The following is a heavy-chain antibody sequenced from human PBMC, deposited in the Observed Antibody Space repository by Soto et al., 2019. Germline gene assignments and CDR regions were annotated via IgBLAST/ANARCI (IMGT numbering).Heavy chain of an antibody. Sequence: QVQLQQWGAGLLKPSETLSLTCAVYGGSFSGYYWSWIRQPPGKGLEWIGEINHSGSTNYNPSLKSRVTISVDTSKNQFSLKLSSVTAADTAVYYCARADSSRAVDYWGQGTLVTVSS. V-gene: IGHV4-34*01. D-gene: IGHD6-13*01. J-gene: IGHJ4*02. CDR1: GGSFSGYY. CDR2: INHSGST. CDR3: ARADSSRAVDY.